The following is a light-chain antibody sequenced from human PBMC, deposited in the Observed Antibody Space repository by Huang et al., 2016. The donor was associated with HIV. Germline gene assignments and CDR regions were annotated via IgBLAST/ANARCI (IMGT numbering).Light chain of an antibody. CDR3: QQYYTTPRDT. CDR2: AAS. Sequence: DIQMTQSPSSLSASVGDRVTITCRASQDIRSSLAWYQQKPGKAPKLLLFAASRLESGVPSRFSGSGSGTDYTLTISSLQPEDFATYYCQQYYTTPRDTFGQGTRLEMK. J-gene: IGKJ5*01. CDR1: QDIRSS. V-gene: IGKV1-NL1*01.